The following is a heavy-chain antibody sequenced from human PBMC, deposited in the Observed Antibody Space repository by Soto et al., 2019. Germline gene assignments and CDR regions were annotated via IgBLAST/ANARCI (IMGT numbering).Heavy chain of an antibody. D-gene: IGHD2-15*01. J-gene: IGHJ6*02. CDR1: GFTFSSYA. V-gene: IGHV3-30-3*01. Sequence: GGSLRLSCAASGFTFSSYAMHWVRQAPGKGLEWVAVISYDGSNKYYADSVKGRFTISRDNSKNTLYLQMNSLRAEDTAVYYCARDKLGYCSGGSCYPEPYYYYGMDVWGQGTTVTAP. CDR2: ISYDGSNK. CDR3: ARDKLGYCSGGSCYPEPYYYYGMDV.